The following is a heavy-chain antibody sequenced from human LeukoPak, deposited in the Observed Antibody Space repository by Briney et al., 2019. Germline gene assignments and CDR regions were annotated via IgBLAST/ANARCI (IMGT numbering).Heavy chain of an antibody. D-gene: IGHD3-16*01. Sequence: ASVKVSCKASGYTFTSYYMHWVRQAPGQGLEWMGIINPSGGSTSYAQKFQGRVTMTRDTSTSTVYMELSSLRSEDTAVYYCATYKYDYVWGNQHFDYWGQGTLVAVSS. CDR2: INPSGGST. V-gene: IGHV1-46*01. CDR3: ATYKYDYVWGNQHFDY. CDR1: GYTFTSYY. J-gene: IGHJ4*02.